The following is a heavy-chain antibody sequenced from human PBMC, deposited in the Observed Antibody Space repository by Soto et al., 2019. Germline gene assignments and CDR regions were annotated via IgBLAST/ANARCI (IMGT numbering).Heavy chain of an antibody. D-gene: IGHD3-22*01. CDR2: IIYSGDI. J-gene: IGHJ4*02. CDR3: ARDRLRGYDSSGFYS. CDR1: GASISSYNY. Sequence: SETLSLTCNVSGASISSYNYWGWFRQPPGKGLEWIGSIIYSGDIMYNPSLQSRLTLFVDTSKNQFSLELRSLKSDDTAIYYCARDRLRGYDSSGFYSWGQGTMVTVSS. V-gene: IGHV4-39*07.